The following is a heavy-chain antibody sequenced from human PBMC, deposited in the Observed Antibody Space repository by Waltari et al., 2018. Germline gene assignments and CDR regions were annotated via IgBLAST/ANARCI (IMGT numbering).Heavy chain of an antibody. Sequence: QVQLVESGGGVVQPGMSLRLSCAASGFSLSNFGMHWVRQAPGKGVGWVAIAFFDGIKTDYADSVRGRFTISRDNSKNTLYLDINNLRVDDTGIYYCAKDAFGNTYLDHWGQGTVVTVSS. CDR2: AFFDGIKT. CDR1: GFSLSNFG. J-gene: IGHJ5*02. CDR3: AKDAFGNTYLDH. D-gene: IGHD3-10*01. V-gene: IGHV3-30*18.